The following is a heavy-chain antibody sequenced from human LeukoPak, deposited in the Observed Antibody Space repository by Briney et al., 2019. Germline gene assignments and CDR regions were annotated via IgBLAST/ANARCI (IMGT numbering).Heavy chain of an antibody. CDR3: ARDVEMATITGGPSEY. D-gene: IGHD5-24*01. CDR2: INHSGGST. J-gene: IGHJ4*02. CDR1: GYTFTNYY. V-gene: IGHV1-46*01. Sequence: SVKVSCKASGYTFTNYYMHWVRQAPGHGLEWVGIINHSGGSTSYAQKFQGRVTMTRDTSMRTVYMELSSLRAGDRAGYYCARDVEMATITGGPSEYWGQGTLVTVSS.